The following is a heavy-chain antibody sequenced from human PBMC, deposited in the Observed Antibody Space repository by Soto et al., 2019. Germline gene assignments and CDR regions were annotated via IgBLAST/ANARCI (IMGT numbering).Heavy chain of an antibody. Sequence: SQTLSLTCALYGGSFSGYYWSWIRPPPGKGLEWIGEINHSGSTNYNPSLKSRVTISVDTARTQFSLKLSSVTAADTAVYYCAGAGYIAAAGHHPYYYYYMDVWGKGTTVTVSS. V-gene: IGHV4-34*01. D-gene: IGHD6-13*01. CDR1: GGSFSGYY. CDR2: INHSGST. CDR3: AGAGYIAAAGHHPYYYYYMDV. J-gene: IGHJ6*03.